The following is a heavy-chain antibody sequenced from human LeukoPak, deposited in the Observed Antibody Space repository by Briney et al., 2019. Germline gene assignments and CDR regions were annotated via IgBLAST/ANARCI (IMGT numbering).Heavy chain of an antibody. D-gene: IGHD5-12*01. V-gene: IGHV1-2*02. CDR3: AIHIVATTWGGY. J-gene: IGHJ4*02. Sequence: GASVTVSCKASGYTFTGYYMHRVRQAPGQGLEWMGWINPNSGGTNYAQKFQGRVTMTRDTSISTAYMELSRLRSDDTAVYYCAIHIVATTWGGYWGQGTLVTVSS. CDR1: GYTFTGYY. CDR2: INPNSGGT.